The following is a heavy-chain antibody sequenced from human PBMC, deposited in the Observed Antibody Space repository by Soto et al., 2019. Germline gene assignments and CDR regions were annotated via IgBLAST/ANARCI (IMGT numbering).Heavy chain of an antibody. CDR1: GGSISSGGYY. D-gene: IGHD2-2*01. Sequence: SETLSLTCTVSGGSISSGGYYWSWIRQHPGKGLEWIGYIYYSGSTYYNPSLRSRVTISVDTSKNQFSLKLSPVTAADTAVYYCAREGRYCSSTSCPKWYFDYWGQGTLVTVYS. CDR3: AREGRYCSSTSCPKWYFDY. CDR2: IYYSGST. J-gene: IGHJ4*02. V-gene: IGHV4-31*03.